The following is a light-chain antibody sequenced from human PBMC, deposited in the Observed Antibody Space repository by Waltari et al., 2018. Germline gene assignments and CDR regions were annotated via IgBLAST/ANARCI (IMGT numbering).Light chain of an antibody. CDR2: DAS. Sequence: EIVLTQSPATLSLSTGESVTHSCSARQSVSSHLSWYQQKPGQAPRLLIYDASNRATGIPARFRGSGAGTDFTLTISSLEPEDFAVYYCQQRSNWSFTFGPGTKVDIK. J-gene: IGKJ3*01. V-gene: IGKV3-11*01. CDR3: QQRSNWSFT. CDR1: QSVSSH.